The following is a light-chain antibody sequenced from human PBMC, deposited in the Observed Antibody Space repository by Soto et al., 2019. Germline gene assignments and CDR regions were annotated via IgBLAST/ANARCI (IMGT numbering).Light chain of an antibody. CDR1: ETISSNF. V-gene: IGKV3-20*01. CDR2: GVS. Sequence: EIVLTQSPGTLSLSPGEGATLACRASETISSNFLAWYQQKPGQAPRLLIYGVSIRATGIPDRFSGSGSGTDFTLTISSLEHEDFAVYYCQQCGSSPWTFGQGTTVEIK. J-gene: IGKJ1*01. CDR3: QQCGSSPWT.